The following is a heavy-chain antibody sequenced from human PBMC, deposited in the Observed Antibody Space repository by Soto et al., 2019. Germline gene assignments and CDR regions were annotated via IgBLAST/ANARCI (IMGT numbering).Heavy chain of an antibody. Sequence: PGGSLRLSCAASGFTFSSYAMHWVRQAPGKGLEWVALISYDGSDKDYADSVKGRFTISRDNSRNTLFLQMNSLRAEDTAVYYCASSHIAAAPYGMGVWGQGTTVTVS. V-gene: IGHV3-30-3*01. CDR3: ASSHIAAAPYGMGV. CDR2: ISYDGSDK. J-gene: IGHJ6*02. CDR1: GFTFSSYA. D-gene: IGHD6-13*01.